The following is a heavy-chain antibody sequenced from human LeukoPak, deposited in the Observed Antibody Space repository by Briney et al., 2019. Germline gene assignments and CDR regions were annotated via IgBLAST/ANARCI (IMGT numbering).Heavy chain of an antibody. J-gene: IGHJ3*02. Sequence: SETLSLTCTVSGGSISSSSYYWGWIRQPPGKGLEWIGSIYYSGSTYYNPSLKSRVTISVDTSKNQFSLKLSSVTAADTAVYYCARGPLVDTAMVGAFDIWGQGTMVTVSS. CDR1: GGSISSSSYY. D-gene: IGHD5-18*01. CDR3: ARGPLVDTAMVGAFDI. V-gene: IGHV4-39*07. CDR2: IYYSGST.